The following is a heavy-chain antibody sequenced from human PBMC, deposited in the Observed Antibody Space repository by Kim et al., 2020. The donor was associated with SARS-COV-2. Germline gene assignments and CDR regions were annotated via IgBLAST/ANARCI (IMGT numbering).Heavy chain of an antibody. J-gene: IGHJ6*02. V-gene: IGHV3-30*18. CDR3: AKTMYTSISAMDR. CDR2: ISYDGSKT. CDR1: GFTFNNFG. Sequence: GGSLRLSCTGSGFTFNNFGMHWVRQAPGKGLEWVARISYDGSKTFYRDSEKGRFTISRDNSENTLYLQMNSLRADDKAVYYCAKTMYTSISAMDRWGQG. D-gene: IGHD3-10*02.